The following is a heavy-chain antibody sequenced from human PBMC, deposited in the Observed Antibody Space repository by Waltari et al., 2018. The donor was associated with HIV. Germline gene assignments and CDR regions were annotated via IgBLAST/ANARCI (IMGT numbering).Heavy chain of an antibody. CDR2: IYPDDTT. Sequence: AESGGRLIQPGGSLGLSCTASNLRVAGRQVTWNRQAPGGSLEWVAGIYPDDTTHHADSVSGRFTISRAKSRTTVLLLMSGLFVDDTATYFCATGVRYYGPWGQGTRVTVSS. CDR1: NLRVAGRQ. V-gene: IGHV3-53*01. D-gene: IGHD3-10*01. J-gene: IGHJ5*02. CDR3: ATGVRYYGP.